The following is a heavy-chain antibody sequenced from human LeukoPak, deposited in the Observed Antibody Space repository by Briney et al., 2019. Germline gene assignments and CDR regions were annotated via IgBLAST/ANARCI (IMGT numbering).Heavy chain of an antibody. CDR3: ARSSGTGTFSY. Sequence: SETLPLTCTVSGDSISRSTYYWAWIRQPPGKGLEWIGSVYYGRSPYFNPSLESRATISVDTSKNHFSLKMSSVTAADTAVYYCARSSGTGTFSYWGQGTLVTVSS. V-gene: IGHV4-39*02. CDR2: VYYGRSP. D-gene: IGHD6-25*01. CDR1: GDSISRSTYY. J-gene: IGHJ4*02.